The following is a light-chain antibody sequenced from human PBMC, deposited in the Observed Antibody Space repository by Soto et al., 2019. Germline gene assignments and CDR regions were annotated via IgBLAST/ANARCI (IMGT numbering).Light chain of an antibody. J-gene: IGLJ3*02. CDR1: SSDVGGYNY. V-gene: IGLV2-14*03. Sequence: QSVLTQPASVSGSPGQSITISCTGTSSDVGGYNYVSWFQQHPGKAPKLKIYEVSNRPSGVSNRFSGSKSGYTASLTISELQAEDEADYYCTSFTSSNTLVFGGGTQLTVL. CDR3: TSFTSSNTLV. CDR2: EVS.